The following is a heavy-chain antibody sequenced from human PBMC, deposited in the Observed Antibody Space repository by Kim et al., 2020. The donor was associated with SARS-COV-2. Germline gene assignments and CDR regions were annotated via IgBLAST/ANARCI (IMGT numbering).Heavy chain of an antibody. CDR1: GFTVSSNY. Sequence: GGSLRLSCAASGFTVSSNYMSWVRQAPGKGLEWVSVIYSGGSTYYADSVKDRFTISRDKSKNTLYLQMNNLRADDTAVYFCAREAVAGWFDPWGQGTLVT. CDR3: AREAVAGWFDP. V-gene: IGHV3-66*01. CDR2: IYSGGST. D-gene: IGHD6-19*01. J-gene: IGHJ5*02.